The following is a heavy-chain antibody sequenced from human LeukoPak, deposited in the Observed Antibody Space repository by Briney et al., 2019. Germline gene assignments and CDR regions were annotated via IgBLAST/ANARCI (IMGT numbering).Heavy chain of an antibody. CDR2: ISGSGGST. V-gene: IGHV3-23*01. CDR3: AKLPPPPADSSGHRGDAFDI. Sequence: LALTCTVSGGSISSGGYYWSWVRQAPGKGLEWVSAISGSGGSTYYADSVKGRFTISRDNSKNTLYLQMNSLRAEDTAVYYCAKLPPPPADSSGHRGDAFDIWGQGTMVTVSS. J-gene: IGHJ3*02. CDR1: GGSISSGGYY. D-gene: IGHD3-22*01.